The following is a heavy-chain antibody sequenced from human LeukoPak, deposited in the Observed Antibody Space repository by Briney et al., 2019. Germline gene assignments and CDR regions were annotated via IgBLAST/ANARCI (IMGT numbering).Heavy chain of an antibody. J-gene: IGHJ1*01. CDR1: GFTVSSNY. V-gene: IGHV3-53*01. D-gene: IGHD7-27*01. Sequence: PGGSLRLSCAASGFTVSSNYMSWVRQAPGKGLEWVSVIYSGGSTYYADSVKGRFTISRDNSKNTLYLQMNSLRAEDTAVYYCARHGDAEYFQHWGQGTLVTVSS. CDR3: ARHGDAEYFQH. CDR2: IYSGGST.